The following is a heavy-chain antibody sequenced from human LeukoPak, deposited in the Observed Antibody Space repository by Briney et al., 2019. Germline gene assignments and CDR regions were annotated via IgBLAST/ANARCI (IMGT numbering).Heavy chain of an antibody. CDR3: ARDRNPRYSSSWQLFDY. V-gene: IGHV4-4*07. CDR2: IYTSGST. Sequence: PSETLSLTCTVSGGSISSYNWSWIRQPAGKGLEWIGRIYTSGSTNYNPSLKSRVTMSVDTSKNQFSLKLSSVTAADTAVYYCARDRNPRYSSSWQLFDYWGQGTLVTVSS. CDR1: GGSISSYN. D-gene: IGHD6-13*01. J-gene: IGHJ4*02.